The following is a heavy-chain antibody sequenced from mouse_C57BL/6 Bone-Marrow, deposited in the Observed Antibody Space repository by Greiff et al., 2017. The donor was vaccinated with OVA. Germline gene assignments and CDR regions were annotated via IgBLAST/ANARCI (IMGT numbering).Heavy chain of an antibody. J-gene: IGHJ3*01. CDR1: GYTFTSYW. CDR3: ARLAYSNYVGFAY. Sequence: QVQLQQPGAELVKPGASVKLSCKASGYTFTSYWMHWVKQRPGQGLEWIGMIHPNSGSTNYNEKFKSKATLTVDKSSSTAYMQLSSLTSEDSAVYYCARLAYSNYVGFAYWGQGTLVTVSA. V-gene: IGHV1-64*01. CDR2: IHPNSGST. D-gene: IGHD2-5*01.